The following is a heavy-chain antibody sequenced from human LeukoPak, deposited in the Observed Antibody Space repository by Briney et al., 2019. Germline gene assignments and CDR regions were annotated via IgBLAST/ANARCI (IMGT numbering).Heavy chain of an antibody. J-gene: IGHJ4*02. CDR1: GGSFSGYY. CDR3: ARQQNSGYGLPFDY. V-gene: IGHV4-34*01. Sequence: KPSETLSLTCAVYGGSFSGYYWSWIRQPPGKGLEWIGEINHSGSTNYNPSLKSRVTISVDTSKNQFSLKLSSVTAADTAVYYCARQQNSGYGLPFDYWGQGTLVTVSS. CDR2: INHSGST. D-gene: IGHD5-12*01.